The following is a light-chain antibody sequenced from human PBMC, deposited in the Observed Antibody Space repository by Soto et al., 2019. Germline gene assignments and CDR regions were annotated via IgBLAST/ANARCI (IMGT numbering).Light chain of an antibody. J-gene: IGLJ1*01. Sequence: QSVLTQPPSVSGAPGQRVTISCTGSSSNIGAGYDVHWYQQLLGTAPKLLIYANSNRPSGVPDRFSGSKSGTSASLAITGLQDEDEADYYCQSYDSSLSGYVFGTGTKLTVL. CDR2: ANS. V-gene: IGLV1-40*01. CDR1: SSNIGAGYD. CDR3: QSYDSSLSGYV.